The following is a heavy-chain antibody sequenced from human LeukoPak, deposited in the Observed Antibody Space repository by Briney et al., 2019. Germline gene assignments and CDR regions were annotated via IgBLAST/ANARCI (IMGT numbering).Heavy chain of an antibody. Sequence: GGSTRLSCSASGFTFSAFVMHWVRQAPGKGLEYVSTISPHANKIYYADSVKGRFTISRDNSKNTLFFQMNSLRVEDTAVYFCVKDLSETFSFDYWGQGTPVTLYS. CDR3: VKDLSETFSFDY. CDR2: ISPHANKI. V-gene: IGHV3-64*05. J-gene: IGHJ4*02. CDR1: GFTFSAFV.